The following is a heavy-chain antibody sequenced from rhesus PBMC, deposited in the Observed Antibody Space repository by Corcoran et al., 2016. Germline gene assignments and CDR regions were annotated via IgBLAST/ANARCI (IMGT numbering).Heavy chain of an antibody. CDR3: ARREYFDY. CDR1: GGSISSSNW. Sequence: QVQLQESGPGLVKPSETLSLTCAVSGGSISSSNWWSWIRQSPGKGLGWIGYIYGGSGSTSYNPSLKSQITISTDTSKNQFSLKLSSVTAADTAVYYCARREYFDYWGQGVLVTVSS. CDR2: IYGGSGST. V-gene: IGHV4S7*01. J-gene: IGHJ4*01. D-gene: IGHD1-44*02.